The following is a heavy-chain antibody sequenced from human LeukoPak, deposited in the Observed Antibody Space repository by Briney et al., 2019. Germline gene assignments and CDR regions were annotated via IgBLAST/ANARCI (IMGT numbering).Heavy chain of an antibody. CDR3: ARRNEYSSGSKFSFDY. CDR2: IYYSGST. V-gene: IGHV4-59*08. CDR1: GGSISSYY. Sequence: PSETLSLTCTVSGGSISSYYWSWIRQPPGKGLEWMGDIYYSGSTNYNPSLKSRVTMSVDTSKNQFSLKLSSVTAADTAVYYCARRNEYSSGSKFSFDYWGQGTLVTVSS. D-gene: IGHD6-19*01. J-gene: IGHJ4*02.